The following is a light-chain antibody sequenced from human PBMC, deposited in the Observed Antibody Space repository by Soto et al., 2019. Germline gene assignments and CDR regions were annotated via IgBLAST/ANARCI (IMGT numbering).Light chain of an antibody. Sequence: ANQLTQSPSSLSASLLYIVAITCXASQAISSALAWYQQKPGKPPKLLIYDASTLQSGVPSRFSGTASGTDFTLTINSLQPEDFATYYCQQFNNWPVTFGPGTKVDIK. CDR3: QQFNNWPVT. CDR2: DAS. J-gene: IGKJ3*01. CDR1: QAISSA. V-gene: IGKV1D-13*01.